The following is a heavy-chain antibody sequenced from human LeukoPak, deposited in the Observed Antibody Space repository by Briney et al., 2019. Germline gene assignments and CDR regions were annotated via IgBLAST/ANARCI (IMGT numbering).Heavy chain of an antibody. CDR1: GGTFSSYA. D-gene: IGHD1-26*01. V-gene: IGHV1-69*06. Sequence: SVKVSCKASGGTFSSYAISWVRQAPGQGLEWMGGIIPIFGTANYAQKFQGRVTIAADKSTSTAYMELSSLRSEDTAVYYCARDNSVGDYAWWFDPWGQGTLVTVSS. CDR2: IIPIFGTA. CDR3: ARDNSVGDYAWWFDP. J-gene: IGHJ5*02.